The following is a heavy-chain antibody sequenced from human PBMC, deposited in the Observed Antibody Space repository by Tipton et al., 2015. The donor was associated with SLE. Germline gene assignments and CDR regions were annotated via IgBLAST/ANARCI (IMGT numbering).Heavy chain of an antibody. CDR2: ISSSGSTI. Sequence: GSLRLSCAASGFTFSSYEMNWVRQAPGKGLEWVSYISSSGSTIYYADSVKGRFTISRDNAKNSLSLQMNSLTAEDTAVYYCARREDAFDIWGQGTVVTVSS. CDR1: GFTFSSYE. J-gene: IGHJ3*02. CDR3: ARREDAFDI. V-gene: IGHV3-48*03.